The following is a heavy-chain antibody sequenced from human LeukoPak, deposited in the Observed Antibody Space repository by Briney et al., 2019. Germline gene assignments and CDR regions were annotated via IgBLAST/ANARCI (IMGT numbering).Heavy chain of an antibody. CDR1: GYTFTSYG. CDR2: IIPIFGTA. Sequence: ASVKVSCKASGYTFTSYGISWVRQAPGQGLEWMGGIIPIFGTANYAQKFQGRVTITADESTSTAYMELSSLRSDDTAVYYCARRVHYDSSGYPRGNWFDPWGQGTLVTVSS. D-gene: IGHD3-22*01. J-gene: IGHJ5*02. CDR3: ARRVHYDSSGYPRGNWFDP. V-gene: IGHV1-69*13.